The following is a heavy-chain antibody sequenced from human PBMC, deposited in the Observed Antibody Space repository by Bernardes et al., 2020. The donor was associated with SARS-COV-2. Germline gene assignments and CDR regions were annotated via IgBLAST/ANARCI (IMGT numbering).Heavy chain of an antibody. CDR3: ARADVSGWDPDYGLDV. Sequence: GGSLRLSCIASGFTFNSHAMHWVRQAPGKGLKCVAGISSGGVSTTYADSVKGRVTISRDNFKNTLYLQMGSLRPEDTAVYYCARADVSGWDPDYGLDVWGQGTTVTVSS. D-gene: IGHD6-19*01. CDR1: GFTFNSHA. J-gene: IGHJ6*02. CDR2: ISSGGVST. V-gene: IGHV3-64*02.